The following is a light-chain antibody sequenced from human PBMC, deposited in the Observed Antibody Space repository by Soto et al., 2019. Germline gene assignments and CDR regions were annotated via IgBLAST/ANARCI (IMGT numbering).Light chain of an antibody. CDR1: RGNIGGNS. J-gene: IGLJ1*01. CDR2: ADN. CDR3: GSWDSSMSAYV. Sequence: QSVLTQPPAVSAAPGQNVTISCSGSRGNIGGNSVSWYQQLLGTVPKRLIYADNNRPSGIPDRFAGSKSGTSAPLGITGFQTGDEADYYCGSWDSSMSAYVFGTGTKVTVL. V-gene: IGLV1-51*01.